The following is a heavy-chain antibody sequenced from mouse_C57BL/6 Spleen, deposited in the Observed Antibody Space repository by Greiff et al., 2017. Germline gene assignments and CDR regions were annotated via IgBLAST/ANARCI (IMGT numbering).Heavy chain of an antibody. CDR1: GYSITSGYY. J-gene: IGHJ2*01. CDR2: ISYDGSN. D-gene: IGHD4-1*01. CDR3: ARDLGTYFDY. Sequence: EVKLMESGPGLVKPSQSLSLTCSVTGYSITSGYYWNWIRQFPGNKLEWMGYISYDGSNNYNPSLKNRISITRDTSKNQFFLKLNSVTTEDTATYYCARDLGTYFDYWGQGTTLTVSS. V-gene: IGHV3-6*01.